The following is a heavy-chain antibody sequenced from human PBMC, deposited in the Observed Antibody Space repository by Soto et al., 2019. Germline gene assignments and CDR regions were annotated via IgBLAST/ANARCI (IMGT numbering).Heavy chain of an antibody. CDR1: GGSFSGYY. CDR3: ARVEPTGYCSSTSCYAFFDY. V-gene: IGHV4-34*01. D-gene: IGHD2-2*03. CDR2: INHSGST. J-gene: IGHJ4*02. Sequence: SETLSLTCAVYGGSFSGYYWSWIRQPPGKGLEWIGEINHSGSTNYNPSLKSRVTISVDTSKNQFSLKLSSVTAADTAVYYCARVEPTGYCSSTSCYAFFDYWGQGTLVTVSS.